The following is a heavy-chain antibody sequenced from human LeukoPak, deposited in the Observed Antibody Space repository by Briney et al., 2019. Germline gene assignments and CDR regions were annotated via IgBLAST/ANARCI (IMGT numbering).Heavy chain of an antibody. D-gene: IGHD3-10*01. J-gene: IGHJ4*02. V-gene: IGHV3-7*03. CDR2: IKQDGSEK. CDR3: ARDGGSGSYYIDS. CDR1: GFAFSSYW. Sequence: GGSLRLSCAASGFAFSSYWMSWVRQAPGKGLEWVANIKQDGSEKYYVDSVKGRFTISRDNAKNSLYLQMNSLRAEDTAVYYCARDGGSGSYYIDSWGQGTLVTVSS.